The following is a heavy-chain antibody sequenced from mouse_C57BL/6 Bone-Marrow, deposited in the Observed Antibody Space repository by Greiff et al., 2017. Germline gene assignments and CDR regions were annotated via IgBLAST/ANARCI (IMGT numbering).Heavy chain of an antibody. CDR1: GFTFTDYY. Sequence: EVQLVESGGGLVQPGGSLSLSCAASGFTFTDYYMSWVRQPPGKALEWLGFIRNKANGYTTEYSASVKGRFTISRDNSQSILYLQMNALRAEDSATYYCARWRGYYFDDWGQGTTLTVSS. J-gene: IGHJ2*01. V-gene: IGHV7-3*01. CDR3: ARWRGYYFDD. CDR2: IRNKANGYTT.